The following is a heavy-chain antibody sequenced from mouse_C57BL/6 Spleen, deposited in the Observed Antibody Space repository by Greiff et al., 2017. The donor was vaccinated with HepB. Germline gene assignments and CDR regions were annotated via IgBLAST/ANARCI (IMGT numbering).Heavy chain of an antibody. D-gene: IGHD2-2*01. J-gene: IGHJ2*01. V-gene: IGHV6-6*01. CDR3: ARGGYPPFDY. Sequence: EVKVEESGGGLVQPGGSMKLSCAASGFTFSDAWMDWVRQSPEKGLEWVAEIRNKANNHATYYAESVKGGFTISRDDSKSSVYLQMNSLSAEDTGIYYCARGGYPPFDYWGQGTTLTVSS. CDR1: GFTFSDAW. CDR2: IRNKANNHAT.